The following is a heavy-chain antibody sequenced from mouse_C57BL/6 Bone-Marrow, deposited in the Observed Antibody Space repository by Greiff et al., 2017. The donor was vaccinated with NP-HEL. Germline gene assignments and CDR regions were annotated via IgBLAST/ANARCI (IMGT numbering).Heavy chain of an antibody. V-gene: IGHV1-82*01. J-gene: IGHJ3*01. CDR1: GYAFSSSW. CDR3: ALYYGSSCPWFAY. CDR2: IYPGDGDT. D-gene: IGHD1-1*01. Sequence: QVQLQQSGPELVQPGASVKISCKASGYAFSSSWMNWVKQRPGKGLAWIGRIYPGDGDTTYNGKFKGKATLTADKSSSTAYMQLSSLTSEDSAVYFCALYYGSSCPWFAYWGQGTLVTVSA.